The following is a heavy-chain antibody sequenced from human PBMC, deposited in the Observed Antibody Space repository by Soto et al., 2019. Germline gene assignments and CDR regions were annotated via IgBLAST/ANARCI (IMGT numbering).Heavy chain of an antibody. V-gene: IGHV3-23*01. CDR2: ISGSGGST. J-gene: IGHJ1*01. D-gene: IGHD6-6*01. CDR1: GFTFSSYA. CDR3: AKDGSIAARPPFAEYFQH. Sequence: GGSLRLSCAASGFTFSSYAMSWVRQAPGKGLEWVSAISGSGGSTYYADSVKGRFTISRDNSKTTLNLQINSLRAEDTAVYYCAKDGSIAARPPFAEYFQHWGQGTLVTVSS.